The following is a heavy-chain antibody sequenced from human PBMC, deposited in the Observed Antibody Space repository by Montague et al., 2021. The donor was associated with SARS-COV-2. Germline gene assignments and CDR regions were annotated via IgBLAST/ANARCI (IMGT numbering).Heavy chain of an antibody. Sequence: SETLSLTCTVSGGSISSSSYYWGWIRQPTGKGLEWIGSIYYSRSTYYNPSLKSRVTISVDTSKNQFSLKLSSVTAADTAVYYCARLVETYYYYYGLDVWGQGTMVTVSS. D-gene: IGHD4-23*01. J-gene: IGHJ6*02. CDR1: GGSISSSSYY. CDR3: ARLVETYYYYYGLDV. CDR2: IYYSRST. V-gene: IGHV4-39*01.